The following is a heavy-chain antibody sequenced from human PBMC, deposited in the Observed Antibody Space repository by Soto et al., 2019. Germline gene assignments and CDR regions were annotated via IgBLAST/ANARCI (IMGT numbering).Heavy chain of an antibody. CDR1: GFTFSSYA. CDR2: ISYDGSNK. J-gene: IGHJ4*02. Sequence: QVQLVESGGGVVQPGRSLRLSCAASGFTFSSYAMHWVRQAPGKGLEWVAVISYDGSNKYYADSVKGRFTNSRDNSKNTLYLQMNSLRAEDTAVYYCATDKSPYSSGWHNRHFDYWGQGTLVIVSS. V-gene: IGHV3-30-3*01. D-gene: IGHD6-19*01. CDR3: ATDKSPYSSGWHNRHFDY.